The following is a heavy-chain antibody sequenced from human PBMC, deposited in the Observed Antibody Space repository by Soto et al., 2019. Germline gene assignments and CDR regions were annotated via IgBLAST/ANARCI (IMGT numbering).Heavy chain of an antibody. Sequence: PGGSLRLSCAASGFTFSSYAMSWVRQAPGKGLEWVSAISGSGGSTYYADSVKGRFTISRDNSKNTLYLQMNSLRAEDTAVYYCAKAPYYDILTGPYFDYWGQGTLVTVSS. CDR3: AKAPYYDILTGPYFDY. CDR2: ISGSGGST. J-gene: IGHJ4*02. CDR1: GFTFSSYA. D-gene: IGHD3-9*01. V-gene: IGHV3-23*01.